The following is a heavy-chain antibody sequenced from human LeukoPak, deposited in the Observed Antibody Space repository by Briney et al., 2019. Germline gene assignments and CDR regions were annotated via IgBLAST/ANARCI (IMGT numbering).Heavy chain of an antibody. Sequence: LEASVKVSCKASGYTFTSYYMHWVRQAPGQGLEWMGIINPSGGSTSYAQKFQGRVTMTRDTSTSTVYMELSSLRSEDTAVYYCASPGYCSGGSCYPYYFDYWGQGTLVTVSS. CDR2: INPSGGST. J-gene: IGHJ4*02. V-gene: IGHV1-46*01. CDR1: GYTFTSYY. CDR3: ASPGYCSGGSCYPYYFDY. D-gene: IGHD2-15*01.